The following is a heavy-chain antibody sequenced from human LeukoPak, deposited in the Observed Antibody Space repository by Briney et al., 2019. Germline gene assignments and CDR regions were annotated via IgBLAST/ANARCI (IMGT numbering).Heavy chain of an antibody. Sequence: SETLSLTCAVYGGSFSGYYWSWIRQPPGKGLEWIGYIYYSGSTNYNPSLKSRVTISVDTSKNQFSLKLSSVTAADTAVYYCARLYSSSSTREIYYYGMDVWGQGTTVTVSS. J-gene: IGHJ6*02. D-gene: IGHD6-13*01. V-gene: IGHV4-59*08. CDR3: ARLYSSSSTREIYYYGMDV. CDR2: IYYSGST. CDR1: GGSFSGYY.